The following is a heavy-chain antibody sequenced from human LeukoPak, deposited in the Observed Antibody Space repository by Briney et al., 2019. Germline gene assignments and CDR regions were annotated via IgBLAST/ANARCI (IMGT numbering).Heavy chain of an antibody. CDR3: ARGLAAPPGYYYYYMDV. CDR2: IIPIFGTA. Sequence: GASVKVSCKACGGTYSSYPISWVRQAPGQGLEWMGGIIPIFGTANYAQKFQGRVTITTDESTSTAYMELSSLRSEDTAVYYCARGLAAPPGYYYYYMDVWGKGTTVTVSS. CDR1: GGTYSSYP. J-gene: IGHJ6*03. D-gene: IGHD6-6*01. V-gene: IGHV1-69*05.